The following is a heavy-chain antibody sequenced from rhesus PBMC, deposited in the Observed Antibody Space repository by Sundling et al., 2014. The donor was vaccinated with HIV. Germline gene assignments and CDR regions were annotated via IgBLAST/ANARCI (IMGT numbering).Heavy chain of an antibody. J-gene: IGHJ4*01. Sequence: EVQLVESGGGLVQPGGSLRLSCVASGITFSNYGMYWVRQAPGKGLEWISGISSGGTSRYYADSVKGRFIISRDNSKNTLSLQMNSLRPEDTAVYFCAKQSSLDYLLAYHFDYWGQGVQVTVSS. CDR1: GITFSNYG. D-gene: IGHD3-3*01. V-gene: IGHV3S42*01. CDR2: ISSGGTSR. CDR3: AKQSSLDYLLAYHFDY.